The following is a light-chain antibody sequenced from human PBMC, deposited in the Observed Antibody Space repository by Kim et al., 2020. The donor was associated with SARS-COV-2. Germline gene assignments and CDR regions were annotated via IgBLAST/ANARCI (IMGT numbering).Light chain of an antibody. CDR1: QIINTF. V-gene: IGKV1-5*03. CDR2: QAS. CDR3: QHYIRCPYT. Sequence: SASVGDRVTIPCRASQIINTFLAWYQQKPGKAPDLLFYQASSLQIGVPSRFRGSGSGTEFTFTINSLQPDDVATYYCQHYIRCPYTFGQGTKLEI. J-gene: IGKJ2*01.